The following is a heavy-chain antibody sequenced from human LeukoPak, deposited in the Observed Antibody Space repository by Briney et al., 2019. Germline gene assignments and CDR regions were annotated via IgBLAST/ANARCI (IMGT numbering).Heavy chain of an antibody. V-gene: IGHV1-18*01. CDR2: ISAYNGNT. Sequence: ASVKVSCKASGYTFTSYGISWVRQAPGQGLEWMGWISAYNGNTNYAQKLQGRVTMTTDTSTSTAYMELRSLRSDDTAVYYCARRGYSYGYGTYYFDYWGQGTLVTVSS. CDR1: GYTFTSYG. D-gene: IGHD5-18*01. J-gene: IGHJ4*02. CDR3: ARRGYSYGYGTYYFDY.